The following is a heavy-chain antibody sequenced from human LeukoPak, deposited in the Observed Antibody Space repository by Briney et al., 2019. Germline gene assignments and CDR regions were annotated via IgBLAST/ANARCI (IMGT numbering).Heavy chain of an antibody. J-gene: IGHJ3*02. CDR1: GGSFSGYY. V-gene: IGHV4-34*01. D-gene: IGHD3-9*01. Sequence: SETLSLTCAVYGGSFSGYYWSWIRQPPGKGLEWIGETNHSGSTNYNPSLKSRVTISVDTSKNQFSLKLSSVTAADTAMYYCARVPQGPYDILTGYSLGAFDIWGQGTMVTVSS. CDR2: TNHSGST. CDR3: ARVPQGPYDILTGYSLGAFDI.